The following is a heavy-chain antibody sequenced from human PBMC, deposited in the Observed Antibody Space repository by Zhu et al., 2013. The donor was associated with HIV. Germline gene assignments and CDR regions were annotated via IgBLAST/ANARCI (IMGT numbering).Heavy chain of an antibody. CDR3: GRDPRHYYHYFGIDV. CDR2: ISAYNGST. V-gene: IGHV1-18*01. J-gene: IGHJ6*02. CDR1: VTLFQFCR. Sequence: QVQLVQSGAEVKKPGAVSEGRPARPLVTLFQFCRSAGCGRPLDKGLSGWGGISAYNGSTRSTQKLQGRFSMTTDASTSTVYMELTRLRADDTAVYFCGRDPRHYYHYFGIDVWGQGTTVIVS.